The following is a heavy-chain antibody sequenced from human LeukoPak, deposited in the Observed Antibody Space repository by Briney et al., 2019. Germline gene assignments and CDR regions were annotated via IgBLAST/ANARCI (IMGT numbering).Heavy chain of an antibody. CDR1: GGSISSGDYY. D-gene: IGHD1-26*01. V-gene: IGHV4-30-4*01. J-gene: IGHJ4*02. Sequence: SETLSLTCTVSGGSISSGDYYWSWIRQPPGKGLEWIGYIYYSGSTYYNPSLKSRVTISVDTSKNQFSLKLSSVTAADTAVYYCARSNALGAFDYWGQGTLATVSS. CDR3: ARSNALGAFDY. CDR2: IYYSGST.